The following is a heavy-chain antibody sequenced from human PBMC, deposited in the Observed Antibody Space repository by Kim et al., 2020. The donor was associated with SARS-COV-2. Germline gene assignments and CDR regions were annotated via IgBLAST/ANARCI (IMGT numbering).Heavy chain of an antibody. CDR3: ARDEGSRDDILVDGAFDI. D-gene: IGHD3-9*01. CDR2: INAGNGNT. Sequence: ASVKVSCKASGYTFTSYAMHWVRQAPGQRLEWMGWINAGNGNTKYSQKFQGRVTITRDTSASTAYMELSSLRSEDTAVYYCARDEGSRDDILVDGAFDIWGQGTMVTVSS. J-gene: IGHJ3*02. V-gene: IGHV1-3*01. CDR1: GYTFTSYA.